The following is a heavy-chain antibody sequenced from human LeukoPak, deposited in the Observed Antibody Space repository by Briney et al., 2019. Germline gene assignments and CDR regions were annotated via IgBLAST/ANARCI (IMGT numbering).Heavy chain of an antibody. Sequence: GGSLRLSCAASGFTFSDYYMSWIRQAPGKGLEWVSNISSSGSAIYYADSIKGRFTISRDNAKNSLYLQMNSLRAEDTAVYYRARGWGSSWNRHFDYWGQGTLVTVSS. CDR3: ARGWGSSWNRHFDY. CDR2: ISSSGSAI. V-gene: IGHV3-11*04. J-gene: IGHJ4*02. D-gene: IGHD6-13*01. CDR1: GFTFSDYY.